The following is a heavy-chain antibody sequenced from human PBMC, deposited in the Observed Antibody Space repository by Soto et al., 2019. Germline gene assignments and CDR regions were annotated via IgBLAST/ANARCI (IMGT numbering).Heavy chain of an antibody. D-gene: IGHD3-10*01. CDR1: GFTFDYYW. Sequence: EVQLVESGGGLVQPGESLRLSCAASGFTFDYYWMHWVRQAPGKGLVWVSRVHSGGTTTTYADSVKGRFTLSRDNARNTVSLQVSSLRAEDTAIYYCARGDRGGFDLWGHGTMVTVSS. CDR2: VHSGGTTT. CDR3: ARGDRGGFDL. V-gene: IGHV3-74*01. J-gene: IGHJ3*01.